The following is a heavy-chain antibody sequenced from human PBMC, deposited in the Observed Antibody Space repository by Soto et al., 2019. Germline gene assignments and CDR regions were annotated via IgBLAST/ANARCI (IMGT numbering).Heavy chain of an antibody. V-gene: IGHV4-4*07. CDR1: TDSINSYY. CDR2: VYSSGST. D-gene: IGHD2-2*01. CDR3: ARDIVVVPAVPLDYYYGLDV. Sequence: SETLSLTCTVSTDSINSYYWSWIRQPAGKGLEWIGRVYSSGSTNYNPSLKSRVTMSVDASKNQFSLNLKSVTAADTAVYYCARDIVVVPAVPLDYYYGLDVWGQGTSVTVSS. J-gene: IGHJ6*02.